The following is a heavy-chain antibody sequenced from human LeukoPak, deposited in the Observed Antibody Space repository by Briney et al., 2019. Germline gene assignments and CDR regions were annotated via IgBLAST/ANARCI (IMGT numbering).Heavy chain of an antibody. CDR3: ARDLQGSYYYGMDV. V-gene: IGHV3-48*01. Sequence: GGSLRLSCADSGFTFSRYSMDWARQAPGKGLEWVSYISSNSNTIYYADSVKGRFTISRDNGKNSLYLQMNSLRAEDTAVYYCARDLQGSYYYGMDVWGQGTTVIVSS. CDR2: ISSNSNTI. D-gene: IGHD2-15*01. CDR1: GFTFSRYS. J-gene: IGHJ6*02.